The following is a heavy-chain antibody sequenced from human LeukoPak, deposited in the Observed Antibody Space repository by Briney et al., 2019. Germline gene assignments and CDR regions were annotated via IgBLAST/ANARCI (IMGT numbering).Heavy chain of an antibody. Sequence: GASVKVSCKASGYTFTSFGISWVRQAPGQGLEWMGWISHYIGYANYVHKFQGRVTMTTDTSTSTAYMEVRSLRSDDTAVYFCARNSSRSADYLGQGTLVTVSS. CDR3: ARNSSRSADY. J-gene: IGHJ4*02. CDR2: ISHYIGYA. CDR1: GYTFTSFG. V-gene: IGHV1-18*01. D-gene: IGHD6-13*01.